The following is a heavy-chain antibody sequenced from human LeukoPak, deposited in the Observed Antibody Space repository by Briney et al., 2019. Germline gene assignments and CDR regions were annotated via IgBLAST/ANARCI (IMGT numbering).Heavy chain of an antibody. CDR1: GFTFSSYD. J-gene: IGHJ3*02. D-gene: IGHD4-17*01. Sequence: GGSLRLSCAASGFTFSSYDMHWVRQATGKGLEWASAIGTAGDTYYPGSVKGRFTISRENAKNSLYLQMNSLRAGDTAVYYCARANLRCQGAFDIWGQGTMVTVSS. CDR3: ARANLRCQGAFDI. CDR2: IGTAGDT. V-gene: IGHV3-13*01.